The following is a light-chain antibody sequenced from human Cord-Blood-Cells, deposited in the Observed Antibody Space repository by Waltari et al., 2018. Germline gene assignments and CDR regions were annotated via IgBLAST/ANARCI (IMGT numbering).Light chain of an antibody. CDR1: SNDVGGYNY. CDR3: SSYTSSSTLV. CDR2: DVS. V-gene: IGLV2-14*01. J-gene: IGLJ2*01. Sequence: QSALTQPASVSGSPGQSITIPCHGTSNDVGGYNYVSWYQQHPGKAPILMIYDVSNRPSGVSTRVSGSKSGNTASLTTSGLQAEDEADYYCSSYTSSSTLVFGGGTKLTVL.